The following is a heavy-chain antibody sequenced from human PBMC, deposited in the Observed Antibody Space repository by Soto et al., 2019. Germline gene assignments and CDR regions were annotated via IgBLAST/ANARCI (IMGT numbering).Heavy chain of an antibody. CDR1: GFPFSTFG. CDR3: AKDRYCTNGVCYPYYFDY. CDR2: ISYDGTNK. V-gene: IGHV3-30*18. J-gene: IGHJ4*02. Sequence: PGGSLRLSCAASGFPFSTFGMHWVRQAPGKGLEWVAVISYDGTNKYYADSVKGRFTISRDNPKNTLYLQMNSLRPEDTAVYYCAKDRYCTNGVCYPYYFDYWGQGTLVTVSS. D-gene: IGHD2-8*01.